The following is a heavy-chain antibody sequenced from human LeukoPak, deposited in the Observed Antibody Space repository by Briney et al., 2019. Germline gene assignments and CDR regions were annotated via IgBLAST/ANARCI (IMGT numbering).Heavy chain of an antibody. J-gene: IGHJ4*02. D-gene: IGHD6-19*01. CDR2: IYPGDSDT. V-gene: IGHV5-51*01. Sequence: GESLKISCKGSGYSFTNYWIGWVRQMPGKGLEWMGIIYPGDSDTRYSPSFQGQVTISADKSISTAYLQWSSLKASDTAMYYCARRAYSSGWNEYYFDYWGQGTLVTVSS. CDR3: ARRAYSSGWNEYYFDY. CDR1: GYSFTNYW.